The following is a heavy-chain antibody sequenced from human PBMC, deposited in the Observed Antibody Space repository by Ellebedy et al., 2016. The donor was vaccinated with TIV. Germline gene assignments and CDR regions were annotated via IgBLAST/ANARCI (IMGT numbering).Heavy chain of an antibody. CDR2: ISNTGTAI. J-gene: IGHJ4*02. Sequence: GESLKISCAASGFTFSDYYMSWIRQAPGKGPEWISYISNTGTAIYYADSVKGRFTISRDNAKNSLSLQMNSLRAEDTAVYYCARSPPCSTNYYACLLDFWGQGTLVTVSS. D-gene: IGHD4/OR15-4a*01. CDR1: GFTFSDYY. V-gene: IGHV3-11*01. CDR3: ARSPPCSTNYYACLLDF.